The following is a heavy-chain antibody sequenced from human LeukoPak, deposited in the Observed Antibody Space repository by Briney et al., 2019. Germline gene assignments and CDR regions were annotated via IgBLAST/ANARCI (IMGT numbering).Heavy chain of an antibody. Sequence: SETLSLTCTVSGGSISGSSYYWNWIRQPPGKGLEWIGYIYYSGSTNYNPSLKSRVTISVDTSKNQFSLKLSSVTAADTAVYYCARGGIAVAGTFDYWGQGTLVTVSS. CDR2: IYYSGST. V-gene: IGHV4-61*01. D-gene: IGHD6-19*01. CDR3: ARGGIAVAGTFDY. J-gene: IGHJ4*02. CDR1: GGSISGSSYY.